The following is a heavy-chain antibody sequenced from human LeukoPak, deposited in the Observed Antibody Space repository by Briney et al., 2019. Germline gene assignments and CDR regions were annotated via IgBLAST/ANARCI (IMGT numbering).Heavy chain of an antibody. V-gene: IGHV4-59*01. D-gene: IGHD3-10*01. Sequence: SETLSLTCTVSGGSISPYYWSWIRQPPGQGLEWIGYIFYTGSTKYNPSLTSRVSISVDTSKNQFSLKLSSVTAADSAMYYCARSEGVYYGSGSSGSYYPHWFDPWGQGTRVTVSS. CDR1: GGSISPYY. CDR2: IFYTGST. CDR3: ARSEGVYYGSGSSGSYYPHWFDP. J-gene: IGHJ5*02.